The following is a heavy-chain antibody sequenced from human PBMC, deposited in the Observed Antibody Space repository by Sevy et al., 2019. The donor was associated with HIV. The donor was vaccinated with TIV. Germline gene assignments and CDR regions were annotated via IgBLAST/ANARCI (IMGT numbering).Heavy chain of an antibody. CDR2: IIPILGIA. V-gene: IGHV1-69*04. D-gene: IGHD1-26*01. CDR3: ASAVAVGATTVAFDI. CDR1: GGTFSSYA. Sequence: ASVKVSCKASGGTFSSYAISWVRQAPGQGLEWMGRIIPILGIANYAQKFQGRVTITADKSTSTAYMELRSLRLEDTAVYYCASAVAVGATTVAFDIWGQGTMVTVSS. J-gene: IGHJ3*02.